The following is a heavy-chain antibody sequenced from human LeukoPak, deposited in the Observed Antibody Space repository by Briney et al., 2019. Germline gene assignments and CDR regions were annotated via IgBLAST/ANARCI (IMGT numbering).Heavy chain of an antibody. Sequence: GASVKVSCKASGYTFTSYGISWVRQAPGQGLEWMGWISAYNGNTNYAQKLQGRVTMTTDTSTSTAYMELRSLRSDDTAVYYCARVDVLRYFDWLFNTHRFDPWGQGTLVTVSS. CDR2: ISAYNGNT. CDR3: ARVDVLRYFDWLFNTHRFDP. J-gene: IGHJ5*02. D-gene: IGHD3-9*01. CDR1: GYTFTSYG. V-gene: IGHV1-18*01.